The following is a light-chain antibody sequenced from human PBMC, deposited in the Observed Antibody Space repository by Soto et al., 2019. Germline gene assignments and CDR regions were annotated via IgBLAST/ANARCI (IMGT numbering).Light chain of an antibody. J-gene: IGLJ1*01. V-gene: IGLV2-14*01. CDR3: CSYTRSRTYV. CDR2: EVS. Sequence: QSVLTQPASVSGSPGQSITISCTGTSSDVGGYNYVSWYQQHPGKAPKLMIFEVSNRPSGVSDRFFASKSGNTASLTISGLQAEDEADYYCCSYTRSRTYVFGTGTKVTV. CDR1: SSDVGGYNY.